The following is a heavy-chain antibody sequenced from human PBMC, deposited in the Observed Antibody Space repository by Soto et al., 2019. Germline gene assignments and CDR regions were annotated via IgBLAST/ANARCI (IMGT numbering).Heavy chain of an antibody. CDR1: GFTFSSYA. CDR3: ATPYSSVWYRTCDY. Sequence: EVQLLESGGGLVQPGGSLRLSCAASGFTFSSYAMSWVRQAPGKGLEWVSAISGSGGSTYYADSVKGRFTISRDNSNNTLYPQMHSLRAVNTAVYYCATPYSSVWYRTCDYWGQGTLVTVSS. V-gene: IGHV3-23*01. D-gene: IGHD6-19*01. J-gene: IGHJ4*02. CDR2: ISGSGGST.